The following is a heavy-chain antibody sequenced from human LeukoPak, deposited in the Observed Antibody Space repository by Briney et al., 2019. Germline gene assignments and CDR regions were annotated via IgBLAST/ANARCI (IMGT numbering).Heavy chain of an antibody. J-gene: IGHJ4*02. CDR3: ARDASSGWFKYYFDY. Sequence: GGSLRLSCAASGFTFDDYAMHWVRQAPGKGLEWVSGISWNSGSIGYADSVRGRFTISRDNAKNSLYLQMNSLRAEDMALYYCARDASSGWFKYYFDYWGQGTLVTVSS. CDR1: GFTFDDYA. CDR2: ISWNSGSI. D-gene: IGHD6-19*01. V-gene: IGHV3-9*03.